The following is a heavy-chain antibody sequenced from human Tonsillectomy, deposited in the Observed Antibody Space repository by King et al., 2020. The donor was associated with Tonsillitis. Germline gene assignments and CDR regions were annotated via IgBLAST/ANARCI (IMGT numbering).Heavy chain of an antibody. CDR1: GFTFSSYA. V-gene: IGHV3-23*03. J-gene: IGHJ4*02. Sequence: VQLVESGGGLVQPGGSLRLSCAASGFTFSSYAMSWVRQAPGKGLEWVSVIYSGGSSTYYADSVKGRFTISRDNSKNTLYLQMNSLRAEDTAVDYCASEGCDYWGQGTLVTVSS. CDR3: ASEGCDY. CDR2: IYSGGSST.